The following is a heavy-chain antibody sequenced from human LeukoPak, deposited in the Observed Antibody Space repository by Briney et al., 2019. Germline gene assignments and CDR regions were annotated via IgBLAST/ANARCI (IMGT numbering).Heavy chain of an antibody. J-gene: IGHJ5*02. Sequence: PGGSLRLSCVASGFTFSRHSMNWVRPAPREGLELVSYISSSSSFIHYTDSVKGRFTISREDAKNSLFLQMNSLRAEDTAVYYCARVPREGHDNWFDPWGQGTLVTVSS. CDR1: GFTFSRHS. CDR3: ARVPREGHDNWFDP. CDR2: ISSSSSFI. D-gene: IGHD1-26*01. V-gene: IGHV3-48*01.